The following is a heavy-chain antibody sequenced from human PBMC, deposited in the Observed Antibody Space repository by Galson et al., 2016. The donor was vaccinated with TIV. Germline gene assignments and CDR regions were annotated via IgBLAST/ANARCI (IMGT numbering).Heavy chain of an antibody. CDR3: AKSLYCSSPSCPYYYYYYMDV. Sequence: SLRLSCAASGFTFNYYTMHWVRQAPGKGLEWVSCISTSSGTIHYADSVKGRFTISRDNSKNTLFLQMNSLRAEDTASYYCAKSLYCSSPSCPYYYYYYMDVWGKGTTVTVSS. V-gene: IGHV3-48*04. D-gene: IGHD2-2*01. J-gene: IGHJ6*03. CDR2: ISTSSGTI. CDR1: GFTFNYYT.